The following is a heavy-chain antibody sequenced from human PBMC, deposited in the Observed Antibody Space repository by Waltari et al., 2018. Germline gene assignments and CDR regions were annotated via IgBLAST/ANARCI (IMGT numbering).Heavy chain of an antibody. CDR1: GYSFTSYW. J-gene: IGHJ4*02. D-gene: IGHD3-22*01. Sequence: EVQLVQSGAEVKKPGESLKISCKGSGYSFTSYWIGWVRQMPGKGLEWMGSIYPGDSDTRYSPAFKGQVTISADKSISTAYLQWSSLKASDTAMYYCARGGGDYYDSSDQLSPFDYWGQGTLVTVSS. CDR2: IYPGDSDT. CDR3: ARGGGDYYDSSDQLSPFDY. V-gene: IGHV5-51*01.